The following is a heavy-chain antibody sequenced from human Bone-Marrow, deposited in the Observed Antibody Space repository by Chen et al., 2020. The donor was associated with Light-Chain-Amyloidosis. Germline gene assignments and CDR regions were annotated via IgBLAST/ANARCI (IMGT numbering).Heavy chain of an antibody. Sequence: QVQLVESGGGVVQPGRSLRLSCAASGFTFSSYAMHWVRQAPGKGLEWVAVIAYDGSNKDYADSVKGRFTISRDNSKNTLYLQMNSLRAEDTAVYYCARVSIWGQGTMVTVSS. CDR3: ARVSI. CDR1: GFTFSSYA. CDR2: IAYDGSNK. J-gene: IGHJ3*02. V-gene: IGHV3-30-3*01.